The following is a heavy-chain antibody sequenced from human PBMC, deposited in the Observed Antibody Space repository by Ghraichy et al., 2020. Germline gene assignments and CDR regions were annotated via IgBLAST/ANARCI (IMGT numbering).Heavy chain of an antibody. CDR2: INPSGTT. V-gene: IGHV4-34*01. Sequence: SQTLSLTCAVSGGPFNTYFCGWLRQPPGGGLDWIGDINPSGTTNSHPSLASRLSMSVDTVKRQFVLTLASLTAADTAVYYCARRRQPGQTPHWFDTWGQGAQVIGSA. CDR1: GGPFNTYF. CDR3: ARRRQPGQTPHWFDT. J-gene: IGHJ5*02.